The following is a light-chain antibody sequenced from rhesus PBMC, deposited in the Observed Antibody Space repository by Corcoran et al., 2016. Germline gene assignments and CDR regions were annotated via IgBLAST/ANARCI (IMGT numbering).Light chain of an antibody. J-gene: IGKJ3*01. Sequence: DIQMTQSPSSLSASVGDRVTITCRASQGITNDLAWYQQKPVETPKLLIYEASSLQSGIPSRFSGSGSGTDFTLTISSLQPEDFATYYCQHYYSTPFTFGPGTKLDIK. CDR2: EAS. CDR3: QHYYSTPFT. V-gene: IGKV1-25*01. CDR1: QGITND.